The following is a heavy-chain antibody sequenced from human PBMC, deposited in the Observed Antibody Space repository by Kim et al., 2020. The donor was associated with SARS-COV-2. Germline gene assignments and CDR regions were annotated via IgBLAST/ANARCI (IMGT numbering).Heavy chain of an antibody. CDR3: ARLTGTTVNYYYYYYGMDV. Sequence: GGSLRLSCAASGFTFSDYYMSWIRQAPGKGLEWVSYISSSGSTIYYADSVKGRFTISRDNAKNSLYLQMNSLRAEDTAVYYCARLTGTTVNYYYYYYGMDVWGQGTTVTVSS. CDR2: ISSSGSTI. D-gene: IGHD1-7*01. CDR1: GFTFSDYY. J-gene: IGHJ6*02. V-gene: IGHV3-11*01.